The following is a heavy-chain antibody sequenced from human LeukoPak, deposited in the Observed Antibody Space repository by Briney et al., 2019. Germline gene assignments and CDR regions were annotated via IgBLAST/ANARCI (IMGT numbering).Heavy chain of an antibody. J-gene: IGHJ3*02. D-gene: IGHD6-13*01. CDR3: AKDWPSEWQQLPDYDAFDI. V-gene: IGHV3-23*01. CDR2: INCGGST. Sequence: GGSLRLSCAASGFTFSTYAMSWVRQAPGKGLEWVSAINCGGSTYYADSLKGRFTISRDNSKNTLYLQMNSLRADDTAVYYCAKDWPSEWQQLPDYDAFDIWGQGTMFTVSS. CDR1: GFTFSTYA.